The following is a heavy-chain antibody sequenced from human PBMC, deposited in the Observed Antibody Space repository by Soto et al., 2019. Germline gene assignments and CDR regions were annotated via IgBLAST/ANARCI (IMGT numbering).Heavy chain of an antibody. J-gene: IGHJ5*02. Sequence: GASVKVSCKASGYTFTRYAMNWVRQAPGQRLEWMGWINPDNGNTKSSQKFQDRVIITRDTYASTAYMDLSSLRSEDTAVYYCARGIATGQLDPWGQGTLVTFSS. V-gene: IGHV1-3*01. CDR2: INPDNGNT. CDR3: ARGIATGQLDP. CDR1: GYTFTRYA. D-gene: IGHD2-15*01.